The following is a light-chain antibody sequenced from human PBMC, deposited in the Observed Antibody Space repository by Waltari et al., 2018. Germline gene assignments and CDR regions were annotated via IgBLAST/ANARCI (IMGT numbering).Light chain of an antibody. CDR2: ASS. CDR3: QQYHTYPWT. Sequence: AIRMTQSPASLSASTGDRVTISCRASQGVSTYLAWYQQKPGKAPSRLLYASSTLESGVPSKFSGSGSGTDFTLTISCLQSEDFATYYCQQYHTYPWTFGQGTKVEI. CDR1: QGVSTY. V-gene: IGKV1-8*01. J-gene: IGKJ1*01.